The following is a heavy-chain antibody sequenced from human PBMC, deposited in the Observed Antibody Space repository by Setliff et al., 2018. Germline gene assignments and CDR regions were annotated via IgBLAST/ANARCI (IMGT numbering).Heavy chain of an antibody. CDR2: ISSSGSTI. J-gene: IGHJ4*02. CDR3: ARDSSSSWYSPRQYYFDY. V-gene: IGHV3-48*03. CDR1: GFIFRSYE. D-gene: IGHD6-13*01. Sequence: GGSLRLSCAASGFIFRSYEMNWVRQAPGKGLEWVSYISSSGSTIYYADSVKGRFTISRDNAKNSLYLQMNSLRAEDTAVYYCARDSSSSWYSPRQYYFDYWGQGTLVTVSS.